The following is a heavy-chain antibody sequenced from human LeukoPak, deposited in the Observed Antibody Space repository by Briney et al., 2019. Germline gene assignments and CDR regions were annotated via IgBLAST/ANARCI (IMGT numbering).Heavy chain of an antibody. Sequence: SQTLSLTCTVSGGSISSGSYYWSWIRQPAGKGLEWIGYIYYSGNTNYNPSLKSRLTMSIDTSKNQFSLKLSSVTAADTAAYYCASGDIYFGFWGQGTLVTVSS. CDR1: GGSISSGSYY. CDR3: ASGDIYFGF. V-gene: IGHV4-61*10. CDR2: IYYSGNT. J-gene: IGHJ4*02.